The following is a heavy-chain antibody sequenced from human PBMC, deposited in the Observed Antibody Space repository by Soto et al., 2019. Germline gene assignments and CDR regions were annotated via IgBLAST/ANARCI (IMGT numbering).Heavy chain of an antibody. CDR1: GFSLSTRDVG. Sequence: QITLKESGPTLVKPTQTLTLTCTFSGFSLSTRDVGVGWIRQPPGKALEWLALLYWDDDNRYGPSLRRRLTLTKDTSKNQVVLTMTNMDPVDTATYYCAHGSGWLFDYWGPGTLGTVSS. V-gene: IGHV2-5*05. J-gene: IGHJ4*02. CDR3: AHGSGWLFDY. D-gene: IGHD6-19*01. CDR2: LYWDDDN.